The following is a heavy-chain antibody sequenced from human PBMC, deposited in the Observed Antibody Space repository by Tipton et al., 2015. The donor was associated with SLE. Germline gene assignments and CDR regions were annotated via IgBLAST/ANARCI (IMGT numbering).Heavy chain of an antibody. CDR1: GFSLGDYA. J-gene: IGHJ3*02. Sequence: RSLRLSCAASGFSLGDYAMHWVRQVPGKGLEWVSGVNWDSSYIGYADSVRGRFTISRDNAKNSLYLQMSGLRGEDTALYYCVKDISAVAFTRALDIWGQGTMVIVSS. D-gene: IGHD6-19*01. CDR2: VNWDSSYI. CDR3: VKDISAVAFTRALDI. V-gene: IGHV3-9*01.